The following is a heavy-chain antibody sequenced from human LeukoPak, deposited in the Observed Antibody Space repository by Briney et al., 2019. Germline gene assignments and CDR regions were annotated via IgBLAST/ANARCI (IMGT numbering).Heavy chain of an antibody. Sequence: GASVKVSCKASGYTFTGYYMHWLRQAPGQGLERMGWINPNSGGTDYAQKFPCWDTLTRDTFISTANMDLRRLRSDDTAVYYCARGSGDCTNGVCYTDLDYWGQGTLVTVSS. D-gene: IGHD2-8*01. CDR1: GYTFTGYY. CDR2: INPNSGGT. J-gene: IGHJ4*02. V-gene: IGHV1-2*04. CDR3: ARGSGDCTNGVCYTDLDY.